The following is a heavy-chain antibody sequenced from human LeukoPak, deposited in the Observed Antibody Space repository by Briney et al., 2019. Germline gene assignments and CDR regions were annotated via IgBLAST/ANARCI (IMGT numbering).Heavy chain of an antibody. D-gene: IGHD6-13*01. CDR1: GGSISSYY. V-gene: IGHV4-59*01. Sequence: SETLSLTCTVSGGSISSYYWSWIRQPPGKGLEWIGYIYYSGSTNYSPSLKSRLTISVDTSKNQFSLKLSSVTAADTAVYYCASSIAAAGAFDYWGQGTLVTVSS. CDR2: IYYSGST. J-gene: IGHJ4*02. CDR3: ASSIAAAGAFDY.